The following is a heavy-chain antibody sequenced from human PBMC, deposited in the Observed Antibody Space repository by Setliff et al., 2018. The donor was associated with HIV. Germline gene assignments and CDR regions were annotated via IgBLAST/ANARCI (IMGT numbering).Heavy chain of an antibody. CDR3: ARLVSSSSKFDS. J-gene: IGHJ4*02. CDR1: GGSISSGGFY. Sequence: SETLSLTCTVSGGSISSGGFYWSWIRQHPGKGLEWIGYIYYSGSTYYNPSLKSRVTILVDTSKNQFSLKLSSVTAADTAVYYCARLVSSSSKFDSWGQGTLVTVSS. V-gene: IGHV4-31*02. D-gene: IGHD6-6*01. CDR2: IYYSGST.